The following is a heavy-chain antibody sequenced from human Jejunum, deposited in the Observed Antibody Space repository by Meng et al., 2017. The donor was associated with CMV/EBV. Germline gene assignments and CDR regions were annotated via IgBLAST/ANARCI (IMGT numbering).Heavy chain of an antibody. CDR2: ISSGSTYT. CDR3: ARDGDNYRDTKSFWFDP. J-gene: IGHJ5*02. Sequence: QVQLVESGGGLVKPGGSLRLSCAASGFTFSDYYMSWVRQAPGKGLEWVSYISSGSTYTNYADSVKGRFTISRDNAKNTLYLQMNSLRAEDTAVYYCARDGDNYRDTKSFWFDPWGQGTLVTVSS. D-gene: IGHD5-18*01. V-gene: IGHV3-11*05. CDR1: GFTFSDYY.